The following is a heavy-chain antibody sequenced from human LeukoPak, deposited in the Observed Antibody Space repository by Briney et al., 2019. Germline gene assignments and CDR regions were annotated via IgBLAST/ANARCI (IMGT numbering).Heavy chain of an antibody. CDR2: IYYSGGT. CDR3: ARERGRSYGSVPYYYYYMDV. D-gene: IGHD5-18*01. V-gene: IGHV4-59*01. CDR1: GCSISSYY. Sequence: PSETLSLTCTVSGCSISSYYWSWIRQPPGKGLEWIGYIYYSGGTNYNPSLKSRVTISVDTSKNQSTLKLSSVPAADTAVYYCARERGRSYGSVPYYYYYMDVWGKGTTVTVSS. J-gene: IGHJ6*03.